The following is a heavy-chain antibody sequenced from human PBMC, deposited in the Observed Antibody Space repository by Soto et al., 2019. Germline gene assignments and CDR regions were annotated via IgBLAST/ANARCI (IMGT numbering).Heavy chain of an antibody. CDR2: INHSGST. CDR3: ARTIAAAGYYYYGMAV. CDR1: GGSFRDYD. J-gene: IGHJ6*02. D-gene: IGHD6-13*01. Sequence: LSYAVFGGSFRDYDGSWIRQPPGKGLEWIGEINHSGSTNYNPSLKSRVTISVDTSKNQFSLKLSSVTAADTAVYYCARTIAAAGYYYYGMAVWGQGTTVTVSS. V-gene: IGHV4-34*01.